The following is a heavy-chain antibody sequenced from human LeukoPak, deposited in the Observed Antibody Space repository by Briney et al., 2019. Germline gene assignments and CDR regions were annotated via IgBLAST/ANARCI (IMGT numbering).Heavy chain of an antibody. CDR1: GFTFSSYW. V-gene: IGHV3-21*01. J-gene: IGHJ4*02. Sequence: GGSLRLSCAASGFTFSSYWMNWVCQAPGKGLEWVSSISSSSSYIYYADSVKGRFTISRDNAKNSLYLQMNSLRAEDTAVYYCAASYGDYDFDYWGQGTLVTVSS. D-gene: IGHD4-17*01. CDR2: ISSSSSYI. CDR3: AASYGDYDFDY.